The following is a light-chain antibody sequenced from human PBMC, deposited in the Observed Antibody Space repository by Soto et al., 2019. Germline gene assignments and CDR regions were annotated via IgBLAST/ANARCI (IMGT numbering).Light chain of an antibody. CDR2: GIS. V-gene: IGKV3-15*01. CDR1: QSLTTY. CDR3: QQYNKWPLT. Sequence: EVVMSQSPATLSVSKGETATLSCRASQSLTTYLAWYQQKPDQAPRLLIYGISTRATDVPARFSGSGSGTEFTLTISGLQSEDFAVYYCQQYNKWPLTFGGGTKVDI. J-gene: IGKJ4*01.